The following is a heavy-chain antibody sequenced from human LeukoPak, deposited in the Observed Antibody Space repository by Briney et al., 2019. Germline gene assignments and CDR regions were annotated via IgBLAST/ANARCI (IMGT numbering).Heavy chain of an antibody. CDR2: IYYTGST. J-gene: IGHJ6*03. CDR1: SGSISINNYY. CDR3: ARLVSYDVLTENFYKYYMDV. V-gene: IGHV4-39*01. Sequence: SETLSLTCTVSSGSISINNYYWGWIRQPPGEGLEWIGSIYYTGSTFYNPSLKSRVTMSLDALKNQFTLKVTSVTATDTAVYYCARLVSYDVLTENFYKYYMDVWGKGTTVTVSS. D-gene: IGHD3-9*01.